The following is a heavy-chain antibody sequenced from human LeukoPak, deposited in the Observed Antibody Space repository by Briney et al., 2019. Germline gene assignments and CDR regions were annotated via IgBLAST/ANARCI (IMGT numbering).Heavy chain of an antibody. CDR1: GGSISSSSYY. CDR2: IYYSGST. Sequence: PSETLSLTCTVSGGSISSSSYYWGWIRQPPGKGLEWIGSIYYSGSTYYNPSLKSRVTISVDTSKSQFSLKPSSVTAADTAVYYCARQGRGSRSWFDPWGQGTLVTVSS. D-gene: IGHD1-26*01. CDR3: ARQGRGSRSWFDP. J-gene: IGHJ5*02. V-gene: IGHV4-39*01.